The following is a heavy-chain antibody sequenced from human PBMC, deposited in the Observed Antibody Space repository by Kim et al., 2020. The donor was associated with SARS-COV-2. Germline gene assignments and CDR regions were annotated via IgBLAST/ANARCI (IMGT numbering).Heavy chain of an antibody. Sequence: GGSLRLSCAASGFTFSSYGMHWVRQAPGKGLEWVAVIWYDGSNKYYADSVKGRFTISRDNSKNTLYLQMNSLRAEDTAVYYCARASMDPGIAARLSYYFDYWGQGTLVTVSS. D-gene: IGHD6-6*01. J-gene: IGHJ4*02. CDR2: IWYDGSNK. CDR1: GFTFSSYG. CDR3: ARASMDPGIAARLSYYFDY. V-gene: IGHV3-33*01.